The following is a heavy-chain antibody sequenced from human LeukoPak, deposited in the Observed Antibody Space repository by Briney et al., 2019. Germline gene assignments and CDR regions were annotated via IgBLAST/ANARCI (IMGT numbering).Heavy chain of an antibody. CDR1: GFTFSSYA. J-gene: IGHJ4*02. V-gene: IGHV3-23*01. D-gene: IGHD2-15*01. CDR2: ISGSGGST. CDR3: ATGYCSGGSCYSD. Sequence: PGGSLRLSCAASGFTFSSYAMSWVRQAPGKGLEWVSAISGSGGSTYYADSVKGRFTISRDNSENTLYLQMNSLRAEDTAVYYCATGYCSGGSCYSDWGQGTLVTVSS.